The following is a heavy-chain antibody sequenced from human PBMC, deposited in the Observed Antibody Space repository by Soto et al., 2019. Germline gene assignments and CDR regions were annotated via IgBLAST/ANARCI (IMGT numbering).Heavy chain of an antibody. CDR1: RGSFSEYY. CDR3: ARGRPRTIFGVVIIGYGMDV. D-gene: IGHD3-3*01. Sequence: TSETLSLTCAVYRGSFSEYYWSWIRQPPGKGLESIGEITHTGSTNYNPSLKSRVTISVDTSKNQFSLKLSSVTAADTAVYYCARGRPRTIFGVVIIGYGMDVWGQGTTVTVSS. J-gene: IGHJ6*02. V-gene: IGHV4-34*01. CDR2: ITHTGST.